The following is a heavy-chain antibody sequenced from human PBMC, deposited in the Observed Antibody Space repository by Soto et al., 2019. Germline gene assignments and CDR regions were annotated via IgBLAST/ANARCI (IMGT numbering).Heavy chain of an antibody. D-gene: IGHD2-15*01. Sequence: ASVKVSCKASGYTFTSYAMHWVRQAPGQRLERMGWINAGNGNTKYAQKFQGGVTITRDTSISTAYMELSRLRSDDTAVYYCARAAVVVAATPSSGMDVWGQGTTVTVSS. J-gene: IGHJ6*02. CDR2: INAGNGNT. CDR1: GYTFTSYA. V-gene: IGHV1-3*01. CDR3: ARAAVVVAATPSSGMDV.